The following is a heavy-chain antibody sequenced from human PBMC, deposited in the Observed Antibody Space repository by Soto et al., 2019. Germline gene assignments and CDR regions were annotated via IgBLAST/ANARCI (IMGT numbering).Heavy chain of an antibody. V-gene: IGHV4-31*03. CDR2: IYYSGST. D-gene: IGHD1-26*01. Sequence: PSETLSLTCTVSGGSISSGGYYWSWIRQHPGKGLEWIGYIYYSGSTYYNPSLKSRVTISVDTSKNQFSLKLSSVTAADTAVYYCARDPELRGYFDYWGQGTLVTVSS. J-gene: IGHJ4*02. CDR3: ARDPELRGYFDY. CDR1: GGSISSGGYY.